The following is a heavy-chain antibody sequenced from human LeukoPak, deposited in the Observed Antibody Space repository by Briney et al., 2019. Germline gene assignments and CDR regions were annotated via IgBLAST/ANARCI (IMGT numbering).Heavy chain of an antibody. D-gene: IGHD3-10*01. Sequence: ASVKVSCKASGGTFSSYAISWVRQAPGQGLEWMGGIIPIFGTANYAQKFQGRVTITADKSTSTAYMELSSLRSEDTAVYYCARPSGSYYAAPSYDIWGQGTMVTVSS. V-gene: IGHV1-69*06. CDR3: ARPSGSYYAAPSYDI. CDR1: GGTFSSYA. CDR2: IIPIFGTA. J-gene: IGHJ3*02.